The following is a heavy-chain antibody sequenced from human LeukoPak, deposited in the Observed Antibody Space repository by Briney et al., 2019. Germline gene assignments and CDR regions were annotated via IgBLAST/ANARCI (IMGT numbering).Heavy chain of an antibody. CDR3: ARLEYSSGWYVY. V-gene: IGHV4-59*01. D-gene: IGHD6-19*01. J-gene: IGHJ4*02. Sequence: PSETLSLTCSVSGGSTSRYYWSWIRQPPGKGLEWIGYTYYSGSTNYNPSLKSRVTISVDTSKKEFSLKLSSVTAADTAVYFCARLEYSSGWYVYWGQGTLVTVSS. CDR2: TYYSGST. CDR1: GGSTSRYY.